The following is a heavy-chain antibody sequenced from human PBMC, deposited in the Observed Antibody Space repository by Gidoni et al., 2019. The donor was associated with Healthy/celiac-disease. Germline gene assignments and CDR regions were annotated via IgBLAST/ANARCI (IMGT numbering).Heavy chain of an antibody. D-gene: IGHD6-19*01. CDR1: GFTSSSYS. V-gene: IGHV3-48*02. J-gene: IGHJ3*02. CDR3: ARGYSSGWYPHAFDI. Sequence: EVQLVESGGGLVQPGGSLRLSCAASGFTSSSYSMNWVRQAPGKGLEWVSYISSSSSTIYYADSVKGRFTISRDNAKNSLYLQMNSLRDEDTAVYYCARGYSSGWYPHAFDIWGQGTMVTVFS. CDR2: ISSSSSTI.